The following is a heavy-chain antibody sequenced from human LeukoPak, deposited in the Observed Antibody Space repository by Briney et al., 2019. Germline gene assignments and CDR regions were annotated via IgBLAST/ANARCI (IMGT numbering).Heavy chain of an antibody. J-gene: IGHJ4*02. CDR3: AREKNEGKVRSSFDY. Sequence: PGGSLRLSCAASGFTFSDYYMSWIRQAPGKGLEWVSYISSSGSTIYYADSVKGRFTISRDNAKNSLYLQMNSLRAEDTAVYYCAREKNEGKVRSSFDYWGQGTLVTVSS. CDR2: ISSSGSTI. D-gene: IGHD3-16*01. V-gene: IGHV3-11*04. CDR1: GFTFSDYY.